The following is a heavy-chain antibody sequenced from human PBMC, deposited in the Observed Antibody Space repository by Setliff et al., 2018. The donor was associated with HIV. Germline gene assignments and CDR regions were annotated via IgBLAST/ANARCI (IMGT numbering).Heavy chain of an antibody. J-gene: IGHJ3*02. D-gene: IGHD3-3*01. Sequence: GESLKISCKGSGYSFTTYWIGWVRQMPGKGLEWMGIIYPYDSDTRYSPSFQGQVIISADKSISTAYVQWSGLKASDTDTYYCARRPYYDSWSGHQAFDIWGQGTMVTV. CDR2: IYPYDSDT. CDR3: ARRPYYDSWSGHQAFDI. V-gene: IGHV5-51*01. CDR1: GYSFTTYW.